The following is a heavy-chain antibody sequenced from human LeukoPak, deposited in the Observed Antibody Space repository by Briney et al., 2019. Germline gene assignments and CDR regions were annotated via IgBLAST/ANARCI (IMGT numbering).Heavy chain of an antibody. J-gene: IGHJ4*02. Sequence: GGSLRLSCAASGFTFSSYAMSWVRQLPGKGLEWLSYINDSGGSTYYADSVKGRFTISRDNSKNTLYLQMNSLRAEDTAVYYCAKLTIFGVVIIRKYYFDYWGQGTLVTVSS. CDR3: AKLTIFGVVIIRKYYFDY. CDR1: GFTFSSYA. D-gene: IGHD3-3*01. CDR2: INDSGGST. V-gene: IGHV3-23*01.